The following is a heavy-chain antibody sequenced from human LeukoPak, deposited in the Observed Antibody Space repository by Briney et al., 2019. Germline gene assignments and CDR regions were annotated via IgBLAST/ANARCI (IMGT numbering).Heavy chain of an antibody. CDR2: IHHDGRI. CDR3: ARSHDHLWGNYPDY. D-gene: IGHD3-16*02. Sequence: PSETLSLACDVSGGSIDSTNWWYWARQPPGKGLEWIGEIHHDGRINYNPSLKSRVTLSVDKSKNQFSLRLNSVTAADTAMYYCARSHDHLWGNYPDYWAREPWSPSLQ. J-gene: IGHJ4*02. V-gene: IGHV4/OR15-8*01. CDR1: GGSIDSTNW.